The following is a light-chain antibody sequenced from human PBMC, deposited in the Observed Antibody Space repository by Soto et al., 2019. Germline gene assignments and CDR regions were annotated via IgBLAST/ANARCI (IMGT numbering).Light chain of an antibody. V-gene: IGLV2-14*01. J-gene: IGLJ1*01. CDR2: DVS. Sequence: LTQPASVSGSPGQSITISCTGTSSDVGGYNYVSWYQQHPGKAPKLMIYDVSNRPSGISNRFSGSKSGITASLTISGLLPEDEADYYCTSYTSSNTYVFGTGTKVTVL. CDR3: TSYTSSNTYV. CDR1: SSDVGGYNY.